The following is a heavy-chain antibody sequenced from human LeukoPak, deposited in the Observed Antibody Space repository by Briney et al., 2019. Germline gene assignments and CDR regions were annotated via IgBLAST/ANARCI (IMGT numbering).Heavy chain of an antibody. CDR2: ISAGGAT. J-gene: IGHJ2*01. V-gene: IGHV3-23*01. D-gene: IGHD2-2*01. Sequence: GGSLRLSCAVSGITFSSFAMTWVRQAPGKGLEWVSGISAGGATYYADSVKGRFTISRDISMNTLNLQMNTLRAEDTAVYYCVHVPVSAQWYFALWGRGTLVTVSS. CDR3: VHVPVSAQWYFAL. CDR1: GITFSSFA.